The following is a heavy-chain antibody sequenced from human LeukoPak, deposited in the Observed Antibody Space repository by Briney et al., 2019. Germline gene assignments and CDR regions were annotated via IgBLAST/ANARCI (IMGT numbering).Heavy chain of an antibody. V-gene: IGHV4-39*01. Sequence: SETLSLTCTVSGGSISSSSYYWGWIRQPPGKGLEWIGSIYYNGSTYYNPSLKSRVTISVDTSKNQFSLKLSSVTAADTAVYYCARQYFLVLSLYYFDYWGQGSLVTVSS. CDR3: ARQYFLVLSLYYFDY. D-gene: IGHD2/OR15-2a*01. J-gene: IGHJ4*02. CDR1: GGSISSSSYY. CDR2: IYYNGST.